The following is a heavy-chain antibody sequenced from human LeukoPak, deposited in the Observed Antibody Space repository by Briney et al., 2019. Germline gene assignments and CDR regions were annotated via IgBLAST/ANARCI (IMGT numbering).Heavy chain of an antibody. J-gene: IGHJ4*02. CDR2: IYYSGST. Sequence: PSETLSLTCTVSGGSISSYYWSWIRQPPGKGLEWIGYIYYSGSTNYNPSLKSRVTISVDTSKNQFSLKLSSVTAADTAVYYCARTTYDILTGYSPYYFDYWGQGTLVTVSS. CDR3: ARTTYDILTGYSPYYFDY. V-gene: IGHV4-59*01. D-gene: IGHD3-9*01. CDR1: GGSISSYY.